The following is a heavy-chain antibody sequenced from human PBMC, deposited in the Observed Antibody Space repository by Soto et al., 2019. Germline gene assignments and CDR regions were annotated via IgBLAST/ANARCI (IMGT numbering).Heavy chain of an antibody. D-gene: IGHD3-10*01. J-gene: IGHJ6*02. CDR3: ARPTMVRGGYYYYGMDV. CDR1: GGTFSSYA. CDR2: IIPIFGTA. V-gene: IGHV1-69*01. Sequence: QVQLVQSGAEVKKPGSSVKVSCKASGGTFSSYAISWVRQAPGQGLEWMGGIIPIFGTANYAQKFQGRVTITADEYTSTAYLELSSLRSEDTAVYYCARPTMVRGGYYYYGMDVWGQGTTVTVSS.